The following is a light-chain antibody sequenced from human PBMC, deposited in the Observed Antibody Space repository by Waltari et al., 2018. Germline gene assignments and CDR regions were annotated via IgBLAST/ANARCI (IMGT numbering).Light chain of an antibody. Sequence: SSALTQDPALSVALGQPVRITCQGDSLRSYSANWYQTKPGQAPILVIYGKNPRPSGIPARFSGSRSGGTPSLTITGAQAEYEADYSCHSLDSRINHHYVFGSGPTVTVL. CDR1: SLRSYS. V-gene: IGLV3-19*01. CDR2: GKN. CDR3: HSLDSRINHHYV. J-gene: IGLJ1*01.